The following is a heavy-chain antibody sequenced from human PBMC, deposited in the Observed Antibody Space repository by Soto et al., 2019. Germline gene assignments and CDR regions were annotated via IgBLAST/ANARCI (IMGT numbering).Heavy chain of an antibody. V-gene: IGHV4-30-4*01. J-gene: IGHJ5*01. CDR1: GGSISSGDYY. Sequence: SETLSLTCTVSGGSISSGDYYWSWIRQPPGKGLEWIGYIYYSGSTYYNPSLKSRVTISVDTSKNQFSLKLSSVTAADTAVYYCGRAPSTLAAAISWGHGTLVTFS. CDR3: GRAPSTLAAAIS. CDR2: IYYSGST. D-gene: IGHD6-13*01.